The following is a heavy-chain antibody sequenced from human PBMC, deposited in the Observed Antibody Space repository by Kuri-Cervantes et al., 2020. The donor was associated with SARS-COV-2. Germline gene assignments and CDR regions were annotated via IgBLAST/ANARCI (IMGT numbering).Heavy chain of an antibody. CDR1: GGSISSSSYY. D-gene: IGHD3-9*01. CDR3: ARHVWGFVNDILTGYRRPYWYFDL. CDR2: IYYSGST. J-gene: IGHJ2*01. Sequence: SETLSLTCTVSGGSISSSSYYWGWIRQPPGKGLEWIGSIYYSGSTYYNPSLKSRVTISVDTSKNQFSLKLSSVTAADTAVYYCARHVWGFVNDILTGYRRPYWYFDLWGRGTLVTVSS. V-gene: IGHV4-39*01.